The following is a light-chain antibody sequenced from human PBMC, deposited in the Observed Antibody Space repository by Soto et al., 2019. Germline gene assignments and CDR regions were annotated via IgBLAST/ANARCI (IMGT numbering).Light chain of an antibody. V-gene: IGKV3-11*01. CDR2: DAS. CDR1: RSVSSY. CDR3: QQRSNWPIT. J-gene: IGKJ5*01. Sequence: EIVLTQSPATLSSFPGDRFTLSLMASRSVSSYLAWYQQKPGQAPRLLIFDASNRATGIPARFSGSGSGTDFTLTISSLEPEDSAVYYCQQRSNWPITFGQGTRLEIK.